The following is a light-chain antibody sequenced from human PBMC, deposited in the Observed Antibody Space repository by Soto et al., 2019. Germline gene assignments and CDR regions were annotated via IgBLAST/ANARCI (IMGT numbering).Light chain of an antibody. J-gene: IGLJ1*01. V-gene: IGLV2-14*01. CDR3: SSYTGISSLPYV. CDR1: SSDVGGYNY. CDR2: EVS. Sequence: QSVLPQPASVSGSPGQSITISCTGTSSDVGGYNYVSWYQQHPGKAPKLMIYEVSNRPSGVSNRFSGSKSGNTASLTISGLQAEDEVDYCCSSYTGISSLPYVFGTGTNATVL.